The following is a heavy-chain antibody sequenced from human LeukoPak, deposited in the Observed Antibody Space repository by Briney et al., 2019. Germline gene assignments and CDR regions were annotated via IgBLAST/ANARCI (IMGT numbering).Heavy chain of an antibody. D-gene: IGHD5-18*01. V-gene: IGHV4-39*07. J-gene: IGHJ4*02. CDR2: IYYSGST. CDR3: ARGSYETKYYFDY. CDR1: GGSISSSSYY. Sequence: SETLSLTCTVSGGSISSSSYYWGWIRQPPGKGLEWIGSIYYSGSTYYNPSLKSRVTISVDTSKNQLSLKLSSVTAADTAVYYCARGSYETKYYFDYWGQGTLVTVSS.